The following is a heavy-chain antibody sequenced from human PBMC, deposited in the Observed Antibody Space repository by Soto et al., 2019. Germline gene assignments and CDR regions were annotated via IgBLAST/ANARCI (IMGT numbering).Heavy chain of an antibody. V-gene: IGHV3-30*03. D-gene: IGHD6-6*01. CDR2: ISYDGSNT. CDR1: GFTFSNYA. J-gene: IGHJ4*02. CDR3: ARQQLAEYFFDY. Sequence: QVQLMDSGGGVVQPGRSLRLSCAASGFTFSNYAMHWVRQAPGKGLEWVALISYDGSNTYYTDSVKGRFTISRDNSKNTLFLQMNSLRAEDTAVYFCARQQLAEYFFDYWAQGTLVTVSS.